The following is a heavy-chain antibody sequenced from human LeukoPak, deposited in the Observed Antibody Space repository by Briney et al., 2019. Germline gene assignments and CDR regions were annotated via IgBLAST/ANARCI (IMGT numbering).Heavy chain of an antibody. J-gene: IGHJ4*02. CDR3: AKSGYYRFDY. Sequence: GGSLRLSCAASGFTFSSSAMSWVRQAPGKGLEWASSISGSGSGGSTYYADSVKGRFTISRDNSRNTLYLQMNSLRAEDTAVYYCAKSGYYRFDYWGQGTLVTVSS. CDR2: ISGSGSGGST. D-gene: IGHD1-26*01. V-gene: IGHV3-23*01. CDR1: GFTFSSSA.